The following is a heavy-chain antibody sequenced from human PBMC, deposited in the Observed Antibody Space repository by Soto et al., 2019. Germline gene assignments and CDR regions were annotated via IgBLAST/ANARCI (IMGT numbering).Heavy chain of an antibody. CDR2: IWYDGSNK. J-gene: IGHJ4*02. CDR3: ARGGAFKTNYFDY. Sequence: GSLRLSCAASGFTFSSYGMHWVRQAPGKGLEWVAVIWYDGSNKYYADSVKGRFTISRDNSKNTLYLQMNSLRAEDTAVYYCARGGAFKTNYFDYWGQGTLVTVSS. D-gene: IGHD3-3*02. CDR1: GFTFSSYG. V-gene: IGHV3-33*08.